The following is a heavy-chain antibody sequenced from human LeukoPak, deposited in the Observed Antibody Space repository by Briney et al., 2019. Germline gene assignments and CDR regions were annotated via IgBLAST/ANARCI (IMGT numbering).Heavy chain of an antibody. CDR2: IYPGDSDT. Sequence: GESLKISCKGSGYGFTSYWIGWVRQMPGKGLEWMGIIYPGDSDTRYSPSFQGQVTISADKSISTAYLQWSSLKASDTAMYYCARRSHRYHYYYGMDVWGQGTTVTVSS. D-gene: IGHD3-16*02. CDR1: GYGFTSYW. J-gene: IGHJ6*02. V-gene: IGHV5-51*01. CDR3: ARRSHRYHYYYGMDV.